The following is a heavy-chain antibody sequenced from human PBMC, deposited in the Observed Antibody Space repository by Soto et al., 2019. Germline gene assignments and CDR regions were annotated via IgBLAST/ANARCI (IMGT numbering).Heavy chain of an antibody. CDR3: AVGLKTYYYDSSGYYDY. CDR2: ISAYNDNT. Sequence: ASVKVSCKASGYTFTSYGISWVRQAPGQGLEWMGWISAYNDNTNYAQKLQGRVTMTTDTSTSTAYMELRSLRSDDTAVYYCAVGLKTYYYDSSGYYDYWGQGTLVTVSS. CDR1: GYTFTSYG. D-gene: IGHD3-22*01. J-gene: IGHJ4*02. V-gene: IGHV1-18*01.